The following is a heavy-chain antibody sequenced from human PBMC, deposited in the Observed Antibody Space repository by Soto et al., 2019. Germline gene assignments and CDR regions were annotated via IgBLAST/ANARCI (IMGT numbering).Heavy chain of an antibody. CDR2: IYWNANQ. Sequence: QITLTESGPPLVKPTQTLTLTCNFSGFAFSTSGVGVGWIRQPPGKALEWLALIYWNANQRYSPSLKSRLTISADTSRNRVVLTMTNMDPVDTATYYCAPRRLGYPYFEYWGQGTLVAVSS. D-gene: IGHD5-12*01. J-gene: IGHJ4*02. CDR3: APRRLGYPYFEY. V-gene: IGHV2-5*01. CDR1: GFAFSTSGVG.